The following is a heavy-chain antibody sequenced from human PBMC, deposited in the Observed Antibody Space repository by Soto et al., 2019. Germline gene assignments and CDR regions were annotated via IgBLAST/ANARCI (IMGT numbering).Heavy chain of an antibody. J-gene: IGHJ4*02. CDR3: ARPPGYISDWYYFDL. CDR2: ISPKSGGT. CDR1: GYTFTGYY. Sequence: ASVKVSCKASGYTFTGYYMHWVRQAPGQGFEWMGRISPKSGGTNDAQKFQGRVTMTWDTSLNTAYMELSSLISEDTAVYYCARPPGYISDWYYFDLWGQGTLVTVSS. D-gene: IGHD6-19*01. V-gene: IGHV1-2*02.